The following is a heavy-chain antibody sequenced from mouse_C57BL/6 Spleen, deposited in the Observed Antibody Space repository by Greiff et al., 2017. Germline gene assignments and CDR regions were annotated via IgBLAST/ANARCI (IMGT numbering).Heavy chain of an antibody. CDR1: GYAFSSYW. D-gene: IGHD1-2*01. J-gene: IGHJ2*01. CDR3: ARWITTAHYFDY. CDR2: IYPGDGDT. Sequence: QVQLKESGAELVKPGASVKISCKASGYAFSSYWMNWVKQRPGKGLEWIGQIYPGDGDTNYNGKFKGKATLTADKSSSTAYMQLSSLTSEDSAVYFCARWITTAHYFDYWGQGTTLTVSS. V-gene: IGHV1-80*01.